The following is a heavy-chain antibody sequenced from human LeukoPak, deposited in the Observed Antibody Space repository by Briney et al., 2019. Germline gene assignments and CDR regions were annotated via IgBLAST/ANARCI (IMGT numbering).Heavy chain of an antibody. CDR1: GFTFSSYS. CDR3: ARDLCSGGSCRLDY. J-gene: IGHJ4*02. CDR2: ISSSSSYI. Sequence: PGGSLRLSCAASGFTFSSYSMNWVRQAPGKGLEWVSPISSSSSYIYYADSVKGRFTISRDNAKNSLYLQMNSLRAEDTAVYYCARDLCSGGSCRLDYWGQGTLVTVSS. D-gene: IGHD2-15*01. V-gene: IGHV3-21*01.